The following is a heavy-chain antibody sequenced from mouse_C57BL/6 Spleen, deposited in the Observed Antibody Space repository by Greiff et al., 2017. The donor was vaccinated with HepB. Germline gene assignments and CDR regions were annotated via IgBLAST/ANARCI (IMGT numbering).Heavy chain of an antibody. CDR1: GYSITSGYY. V-gene: IGHV3-6*01. J-gene: IGHJ4*01. CDR3: ARDLLLLYAMDY. Sequence: EVKLVESGPGLVKPSQSLSLTCSVTGYSITSGYYWNWIRQFPGNKLEWMGYISYDGSNNYNPSLKNRISITRDTSKNQFFLKLNSVTTEDTATYYCARDLLLLYAMDYWGQGTSVTVSS. CDR2: ISYDGSN. D-gene: IGHD2-10*01.